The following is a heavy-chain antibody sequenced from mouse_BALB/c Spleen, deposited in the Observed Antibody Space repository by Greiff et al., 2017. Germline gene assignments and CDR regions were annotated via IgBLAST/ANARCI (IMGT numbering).Heavy chain of an antibody. CDR3: ARIGTTYYYAMDY. J-gene: IGHJ4*01. Sequence: EVKLMESGGGLVKPGGSLKLSCAASGFTFSDYYMYWVRQTPEKRLEWVATISDGGSYTYYPDSVKGRFTISRDNAKNNLYLQMSSLKSEDTAMYYCARIGTTYYYAMDYWGQGTSVTVSS. CDR1: GFTFSDYY. CDR2: ISDGGSYT. D-gene: IGHD2-14*01. V-gene: IGHV5-4*02.